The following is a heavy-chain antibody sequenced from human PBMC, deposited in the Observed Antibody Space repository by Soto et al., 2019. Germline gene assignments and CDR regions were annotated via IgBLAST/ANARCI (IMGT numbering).Heavy chain of an antibody. V-gene: IGHV4-4*02. CDR2: IYHSGST. CDR1: GGSISSSNW. D-gene: IGHD3-9*01. CDR3: ARAEERRYFDWLE. J-gene: IGHJ4*02. Sequence: PSETLSLTCAVSGGSISSSNWWSWVRPPPGKGLEWIGEIYHSGSTNYNPSLKSRVTISVDKSKNQFSLKLSSVTAADTAVYYCARAEERRYFDWLEWGQGTLVTVSS.